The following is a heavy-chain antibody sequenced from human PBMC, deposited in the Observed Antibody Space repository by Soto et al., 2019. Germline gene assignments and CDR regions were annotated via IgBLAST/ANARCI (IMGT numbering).Heavy chain of an antibody. J-gene: IGHJ6*02. V-gene: IGHV3-15*07. Sequence: EVQLVESGGGLVKPGGSLRLSCAASGFTISNACMNWVRQAPGKGLEWVGRIKRKTDGGTTDYAAPVKGRFTISRDDSKHTLYLQMNSLKTEDTALYYCTTLKGIDFWSATYGMDVWGQGTTVTVSS. CDR2: IKRKTDGGTT. D-gene: IGHD3-3*01. CDR3: TTLKGIDFWSATYGMDV. CDR1: GFTISNAC.